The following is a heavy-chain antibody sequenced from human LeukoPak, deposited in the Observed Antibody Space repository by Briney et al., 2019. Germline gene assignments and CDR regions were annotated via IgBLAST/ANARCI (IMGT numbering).Heavy chain of an antibody. Sequence: PSETLSLTCTVSGGSISSGGYYWSWIRQHPGKGLEWIGYIYYSGSTNYNPSLKSRVTISVDTSKNQFSLKLSSVTAADTAVYYCARVRPIRYFDWLSAYYYYYGMDVWGQGTTVTVSS. V-gene: IGHV4-61*08. CDR1: GGSISSGGYY. CDR2: IYYSGST. D-gene: IGHD3-9*01. CDR3: ARVRPIRYFDWLSAYYYYYGMDV. J-gene: IGHJ6*02.